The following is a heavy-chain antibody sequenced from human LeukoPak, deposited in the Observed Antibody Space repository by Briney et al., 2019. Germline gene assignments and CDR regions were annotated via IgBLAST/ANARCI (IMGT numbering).Heavy chain of an antibody. CDR2: ISSDESST. Sequence: PGGSLRLSCAASGFTFSNYWMHWVRQAPGKGLVWVSRISSDESSTTYADSVKGRFTISRDNAKNTLYLQMNSLRAEGTAVYYCARGTCYAVFDYWGQGTLVTVSS. D-gene: IGHD2/OR15-2a*01. V-gene: IGHV3-74*01. CDR1: GFTFSNYW. CDR3: ARGTCYAVFDY. J-gene: IGHJ4*02.